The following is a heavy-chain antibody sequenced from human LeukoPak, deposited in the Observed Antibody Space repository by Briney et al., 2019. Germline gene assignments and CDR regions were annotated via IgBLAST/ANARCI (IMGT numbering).Heavy chain of an antibody. D-gene: IGHD3-16*02. CDR3: ARGRRNDYVWGSYRYTPDFDY. CDR2: IWYDGSNK. J-gene: IGHJ4*02. CDR1: GYTFSSYD. V-gene: IGHV3-33*01. Sequence: GGSLRLSCAASGYTFSSYDMHWVRQAPGKGLEWVAVIWYDGSNKYYADSVKGRFTISRDNSKNTLYLQMNSLRAEDTAVYYCARGRRNDYVWGSYRYTPDFDYWGQGTLVTVSS.